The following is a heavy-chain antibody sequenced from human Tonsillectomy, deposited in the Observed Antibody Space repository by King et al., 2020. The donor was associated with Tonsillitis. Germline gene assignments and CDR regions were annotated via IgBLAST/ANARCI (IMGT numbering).Heavy chain of an antibody. V-gene: IGHV3-30*18. Sequence: VQLVESGGGVAQPGRSLRLSCAASGFTFNRFGMHWVRQAPGKGLEWVASIAYDGTNEKYADSVKGRFTISRDNSKNTLYMQLNSLRAEDTALYYCVKERGATLWLVDYYLDYWGQGILVTVSS. J-gene: IGHJ4*02. CDR2: IAYDGTNE. CDR3: VKERGATLWLVDYYLDY. CDR1: GFTFNRFG. D-gene: IGHD1-26*01.